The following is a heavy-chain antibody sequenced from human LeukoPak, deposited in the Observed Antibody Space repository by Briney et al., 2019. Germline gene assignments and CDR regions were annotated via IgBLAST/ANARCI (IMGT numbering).Heavy chain of an antibody. V-gene: IGHV3-48*03. Sequence: PGGSLGLSCAASGFTFRTYEMTWVRQGPGKGLEWVSHISTSGSTINYADSVKGRFTISRDNAKNSLYLQMSSLRAEDTAIYYCARGGSYFVHWGQGTLVTVSS. CDR3: ARGGSYFVH. CDR2: ISTSGSTI. CDR1: GFTFRTYE. J-gene: IGHJ4*02. D-gene: IGHD3-16*01.